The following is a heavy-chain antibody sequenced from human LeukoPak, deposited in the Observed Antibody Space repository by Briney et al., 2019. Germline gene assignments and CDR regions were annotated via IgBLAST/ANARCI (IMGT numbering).Heavy chain of an antibody. J-gene: IGHJ6*02. Sequence: SSETLSLTCTVSGGSISSSGYYWGWIRQPPGKGLEWIGSIYYSGSTYYNPSLKSRVTISVDTSKNQFSLKLSSVTAADTAVYYCARTVTVTPNIMPMDVWGQGTTVTVSS. V-gene: IGHV4-39*07. CDR2: IYYSGST. CDR3: ARTVTVTPNIMPMDV. D-gene: IGHD4-23*01. CDR1: GGSISSSGYY.